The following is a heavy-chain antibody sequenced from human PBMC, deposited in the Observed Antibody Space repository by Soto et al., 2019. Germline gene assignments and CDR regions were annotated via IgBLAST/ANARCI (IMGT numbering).Heavy chain of an antibody. V-gene: IGHV1-69*02. CDR3: ARSTQNGGD. D-gene: IGHD2-8*01. Sequence: QVQLVQSGTEVKKPGSSVKVSCKASGGTFSSYAINWVRQAPGRGLEWRGRIIPNLGIANSAQNFQGSGTMTADRSTSTAYMELSSLPSEDTAVYYCARSTQNGGDWGQGTVVTVSS. CDR1: GGTFSSYA. CDR2: IIPNLGIA. J-gene: IGHJ4*02.